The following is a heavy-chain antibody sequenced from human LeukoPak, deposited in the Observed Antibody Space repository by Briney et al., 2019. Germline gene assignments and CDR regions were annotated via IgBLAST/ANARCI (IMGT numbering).Heavy chain of an antibody. CDR2: IYYSGGT. CDR3: ARLRNRYDSSGYYPFDS. J-gene: IGHJ4*02. Sequence: ETLSLTCTVSGGSISCYYWSWIQQPPGKALEWIGYIYYSGGTNYNPSLKSRVTISVDTSKDQFSLKLSSVTAADTAVYYCARLRNRYDSSGYYPFDSWGQGTLVTVSS. D-gene: IGHD3-22*01. V-gene: IGHV4-59*08. CDR1: GGSISCYY.